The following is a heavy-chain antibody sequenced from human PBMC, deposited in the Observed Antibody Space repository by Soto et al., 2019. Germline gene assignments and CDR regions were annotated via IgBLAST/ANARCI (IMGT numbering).Heavy chain of an antibody. CDR1: GFTFSSYG. V-gene: IGHV3-30*18. CDR3: AKWSTVELGLDY. J-gene: IGHJ4*02. CDR2: ISYDGSNK. D-gene: IGHD6-13*01. Sequence: GGSLRLSCAASGFTFSSYGMHWVRQAPGKGLEWVAVISYDGSNKYYADSVKGRFTISRDNSKNTLYLQMNSLRAEDTAVYYCAKWSTVELGLDYWGQGTLVTVSS.